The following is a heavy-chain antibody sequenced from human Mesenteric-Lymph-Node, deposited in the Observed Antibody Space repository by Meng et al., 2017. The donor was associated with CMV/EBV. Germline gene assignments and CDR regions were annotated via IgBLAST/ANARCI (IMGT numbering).Heavy chain of an antibody. D-gene: IGHD6-6*01. Sequence: GSLRLSCTVSGYSISSGYYWGWIRQPPGKGLEWIGYIYYSGSTNYNPSLKSRVTISVDTSKNQFSLKLSSVTAADTAVYYCARDRGVYSSSSRNYYYYGMDVWGQGTTVTVSS. V-gene: IGHV4-61*01. CDR3: ARDRGVYSSSSRNYYYYGMDV. CDR2: IYYSGST. CDR1: GYSISSGYY. J-gene: IGHJ6*02.